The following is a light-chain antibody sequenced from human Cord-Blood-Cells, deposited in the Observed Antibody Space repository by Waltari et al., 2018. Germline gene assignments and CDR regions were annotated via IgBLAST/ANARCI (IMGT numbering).Light chain of an antibody. CDR2: DAS. Sequence: DIQMTQPPSSLSASVGDRVTITCQASQDISNYLNWYQQKPGKAPKLLIYDASNLETGVPSMFSGSGSGTDFTFTISSLQPEDIATYYCQQYDNLPLTFGGGTKVEIK. V-gene: IGKV1-33*01. CDR1: QDISNY. CDR3: QQYDNLPLT. J-gene: IGKJ4*01.